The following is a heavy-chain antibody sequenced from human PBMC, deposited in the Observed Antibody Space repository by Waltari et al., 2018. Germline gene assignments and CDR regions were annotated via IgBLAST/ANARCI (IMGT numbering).Heavy chain of an antibody. CDR2: LIPNSGGT. CDR3: ARGNWGYFFDY. Sequence: QVQLVQSGAEVRKPGASVKVSCENSGYTFSGYYIHWVRQAPGQGPEWMGRLIPNSGGTSYAQKFQGRVTMTRDTSITTAYMELRSLTSDDTAVYYCARGNWGYFFDYWGQGTLVTVSS. V-gene: IGHV1-2*06. J-gene: IGHJ4*02. CDR1: GYTFSGYY. D-gene: IGHD7-27*01.